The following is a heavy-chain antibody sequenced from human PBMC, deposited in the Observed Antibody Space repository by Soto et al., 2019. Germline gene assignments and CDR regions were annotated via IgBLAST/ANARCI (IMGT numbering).Heavy chain of an antibody. CDR1: GFTFGDYA. Sequence: GGSLRLSCTASGFTFGDYAMSWVRQAPGKGLEWVGFIRSKAYGGTTEYAASVKGRFTISRDDSKSIAYLQMNSLKTEDTAVYYCATSLGYCSSTSCSETDYFDYWVQGTLVTVSS. CDR3: ATSLGYCSSTSCSETDYFDY. D-gene: IGHD2-2*01. V-gene: IGHV3-49*04. CDR2: IRSKAYGGTT. J-gene: IGHJ4*02.